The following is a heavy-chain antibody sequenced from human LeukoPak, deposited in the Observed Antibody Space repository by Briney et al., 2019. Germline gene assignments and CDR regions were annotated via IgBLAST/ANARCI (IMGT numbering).Heavy chain of an antibody. CDR3: AGKGSGYYYSGLDY. CDR1: GFTVSSNY. J-gene: IGHJ4*02. V-gene: IGHV3-53*04. D-gene: IGHD3-22*01. CDR2: IYSGGST. Sequence: GGSLRLSCAASGFTVSSNYMSWVRQAPGKGLEWVSVIYSGGSTYYADSVKGRFTISRHNSKNTLYLQMNSLRAEDTAVYYCAGKGSGYYYSGLDYWGQGTLVTVSS.